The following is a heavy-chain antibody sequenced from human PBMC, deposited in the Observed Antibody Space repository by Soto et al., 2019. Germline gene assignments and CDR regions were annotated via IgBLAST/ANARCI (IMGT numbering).Heavy chain of an antibody. CDR2: ISAYNGNT. CDR1: GYTFTSYG. V-gene: IGHV1-18*01. D-gene: IGHD1-26*01. CDR3: AREVFLEWELLTYGMDV. J-gene: IGHJ6*02. Sequence: ASVKVSCKASGYTFTSYGISWVRQAPGQGLEWMGWISAYNGNTNYAQKLQGRVTTTTDTSTSTAYMELRSLRSDDTAVYYCAREVFLEWELLTYGMDVWGQGTTVTVSS.